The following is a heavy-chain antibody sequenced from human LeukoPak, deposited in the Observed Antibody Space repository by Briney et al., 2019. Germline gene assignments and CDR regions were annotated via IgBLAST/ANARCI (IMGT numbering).Heavy chain of an antibody. CDR3: ATYSDIVANFDY. D-gene: IGHD5-12*01. J-gene: IGHJ4*02. Sequence: SETLSLTCTVSGGSISSGSYYWSWIRQPAGKGLEWIGRIYTSGSTNYNPSLKSRVTISVGTSKNQFSLKLSSVTAADTAVYYCATYSDIVANFDYWGQGTLVTVSS. CDR1: GGSISSGSYY. V-gene: IGHV4-61*02. CDR2: IYTSGST.